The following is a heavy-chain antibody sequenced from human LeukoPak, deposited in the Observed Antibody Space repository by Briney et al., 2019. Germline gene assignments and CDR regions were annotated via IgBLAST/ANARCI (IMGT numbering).Heavy chain of an antibody. D-gene: IGHD6-13*01. CDR2: IYYSGST. CDR1: GGSISSSSYY. V-gene: IGHV4-39*07. Sequence: SETLSLTCTVSGGSISSSSYYWGWIRQPPGKGLEWIGSIYYSGSTYYTPSLKSRVTISVDTSKNQFSLKLSSVTAADTAVYYYARVSQQQGFDPWGQGTLVTVSS. J-gene: IGHJ5*02. CDR3: ARVSQQQGFDP.